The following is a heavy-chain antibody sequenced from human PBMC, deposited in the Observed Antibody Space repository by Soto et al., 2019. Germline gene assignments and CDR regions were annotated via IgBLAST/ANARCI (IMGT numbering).Heavy chain of an antibody. Sequence: GGSLRLSCAASGFTFSSYAMHWVRQAPGKGLEWVAVISYDGSNKYYADSVKGRFTISRDNSKNTLYLQMNSLRAEDTAVYYCASTYCTNGVRDTTYFDYWGQGTLVTVSS. D-gene: IGHD2-8*01. V-gene: IGHV3-30-3*01. J-gene: IGHJ4*02. CDR2: ISYDGSNK. CDR3: ASTYCTNGVRDTTYFDY. CDR1: GFTFSSYA.